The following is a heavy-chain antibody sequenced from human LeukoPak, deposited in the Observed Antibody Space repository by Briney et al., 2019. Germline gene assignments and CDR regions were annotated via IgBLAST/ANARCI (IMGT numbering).Heavy chain of an antibody. D-gene: IGHD6-19*01. J-gene: IGHJ6*04. Sequence: ASVQVSSKASGYTFISYGISWVRPAPGQGREWMGWISTYNGYANYAQKLQGRVTMTTETSTSTAYMELRSLRSDDTAVYYCARNSSDWYGYMDVWGKGTTVTVSS. CDR1: GYTFISYG. CDR3: ARNSSDWYGYMDV. CDR2: ISTYNGYA. V-gene: IGHV1-18*01.